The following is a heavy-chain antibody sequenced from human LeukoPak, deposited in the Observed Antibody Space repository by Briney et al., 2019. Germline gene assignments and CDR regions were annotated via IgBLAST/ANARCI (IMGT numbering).Heavy chain of an antibody. CDR3: ASMGTMIDY. V-gene: IGHV3-9*01. CDR2: ISWNSGSI. D-gene: IGHD3-22*01. J-gene: IGHJ4*02. Sequence: GGSLRLSCAASGFTFDDYAMHWVRQAPGKGLEWVSGISWNSGSIGYADSVKGRFTISRDNAKNSLYLQMNSLRAEDTALYYCASMGTMIDYWGQGTLVTVSS. CDR1: GFTFDDYA.